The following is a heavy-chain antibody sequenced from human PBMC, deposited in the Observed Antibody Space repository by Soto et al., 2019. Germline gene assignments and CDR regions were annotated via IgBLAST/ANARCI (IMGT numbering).Heavy chain of an antibody. D-gene: IGHD3-10*01. J-gene: IGHJ2*01. Sequence: QITLKESGPTLVKPTQTLTLTCTFSGFSLSTSGVGVGWIRQPPGKALEWLALIYWDDDKRYSPSLKSRLTITKDTSKNQVVLTMTTMDPVDTATYYCAHRESSMATRYWYFDLWGRGTLVTGSS. V-gene: IGHV2-5*02. CDR2: IYWDDDK. CDR1: GFSLSTSGVG. CDR3: AHRESSMATRYWYFDL.